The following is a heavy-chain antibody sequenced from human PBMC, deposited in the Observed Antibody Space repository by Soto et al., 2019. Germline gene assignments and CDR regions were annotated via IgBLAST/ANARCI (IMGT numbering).Heavy chain of an antibody. CDR3: ARGWVKGSGWLDY. J-gene: IGHJ4*02. D-gene: IGHD6-19*01. CDR1: GGSFSGYY. V-gene: IGHV4-34*01. Sequence: QVQLQQWGAGLLKPSETLSLTCAVYGGSFSGYYWSWIRQPPGKGLEWIGEINHSGSTNYNPSLKGRVTISVDTSKNQFSLKLSSVTAADTAVYYCARGWVKGSGWLDYWGQGTLVTVSS. CDR2: INHSGST.